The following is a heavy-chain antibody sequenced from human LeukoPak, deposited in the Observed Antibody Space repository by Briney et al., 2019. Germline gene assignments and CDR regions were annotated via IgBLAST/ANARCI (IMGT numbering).Heavy chain of an antibody. CDR2: INHSGST. Sequence: KASETLSLTCTVSGGSISGYYWSWVRQPPGKGLEWIGEINHSGSTNYNPSLKSRVTISVDTSKNQFSLKLRSVNAADTAVYYCARRAASGIVDYWGQGTLVTVSS. V-gene: IGHV4-34*01. CDR1: GGSISGYY. D-gene: IGHD6-13*01. CDR3: ARRAASGIVDY. J-gene: IGHJ4*02.